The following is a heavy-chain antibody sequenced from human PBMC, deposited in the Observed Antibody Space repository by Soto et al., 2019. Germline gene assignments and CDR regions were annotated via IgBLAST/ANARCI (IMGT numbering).Heavy chain of an antibody. CDR2: IWYDGSNK. CDR3: ASDVDTAMVFDY. CDR1: GFTFSSYG. D-gene: IGHD5-18*01. V-gene: IGHV3-33*01. Sequence: QVQLVESGGGVVQPGRSLRLSCAASGFTFSSYGMHWVRQAPGKGLEWVAVIWYDGSNKYYADSVKGRFTISRDNSKNPLYLQMNSLRAEDTAVYYCASDVDTAMVFDYWGQGTLVTVSS. J-gene: IGHJ4*02.